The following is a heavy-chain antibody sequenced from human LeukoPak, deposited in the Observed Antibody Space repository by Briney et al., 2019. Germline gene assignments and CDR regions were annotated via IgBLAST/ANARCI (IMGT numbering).Heavy chain of an antibody. D-gene: IGHD3-10*01. CDR1: GFTFSSYG. Sequence: GRSLRLSCAASGFTFSSYGMHWVRQAPGKGLEWVAVRSHDGSGSHYADSVKGRFTISRENSKNTVYLQMSSLRPEDTAVYFCAKELYFGSGSYPDYWGQGTLVRVSS. V-gene: IGHV3-30*18. CDR2: RSHDGSGS. CDR3: AKELYFGSGSYPDY. J-gene: IGHJ4*02.